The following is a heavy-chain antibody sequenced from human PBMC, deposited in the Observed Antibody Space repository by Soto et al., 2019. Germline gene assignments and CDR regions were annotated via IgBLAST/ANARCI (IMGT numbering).Heavy chain of an antibody. J-gene: IGHJ5*02. Sequence: SETLSLTCTVSGGSISSYYWSWIRQPAGKGLQWIGHIYTSGSTNYNPSLKSRVTMSVDTSKNQFSLRLSSVTAADTAVYYCARGKYCSSTSCSIFDPWRQGTLVTVSS. CDR2: IYTSGST. V-gene: IGHV4-4*07. CDR3: ARGKYCSSTSCSIFDP. D-gene: IGHD2-2*01. CDR1: GGSISSYY.